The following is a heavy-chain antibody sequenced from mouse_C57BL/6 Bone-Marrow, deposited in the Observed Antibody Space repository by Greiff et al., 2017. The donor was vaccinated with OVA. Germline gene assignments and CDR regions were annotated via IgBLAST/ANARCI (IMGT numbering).Heavy chain of an antibody. V-gene: IGHV5-4*03. CDR3: ARAVYYGQCEFAY. CDR1: GFTFSSYA. CDR2: ISDGGSYT. D-gene: IGHD1-1*01. Sequence: DVMLVESGGGLVKPGGSLKLSCAASGFTFSSYAMSWVRQTPEKRLEWVATISDGGSYTYYPDNVKGRFTIPRDKAKNNLYLQMRHLKAEDTDVYDCARAVYYGQCEFAYWGQGTLVTVSA. J-gene: IGHJ3*01.